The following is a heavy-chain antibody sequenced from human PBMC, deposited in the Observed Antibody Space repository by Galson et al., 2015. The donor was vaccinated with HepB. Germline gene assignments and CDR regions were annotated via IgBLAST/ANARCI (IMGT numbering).Heavy chain of an antibody. J-gene: IGHJ4*02. V-gene: IGHV1-69*02. CDR2: IIPILGIA. Sequence: SVKVSCKASGGTFSSYTISWVRQAPGQGLEWMGRIIPILGIANYAQKFQGRVTITADKSTSTAYMELSSLRSEDTAVYYCAISRADSSGYLGYWGQGTLVTVSS. D-gene: IGHD3-22*01. CDR3: AISRADSSGYLGY. CDR1: GGTFSSYT.